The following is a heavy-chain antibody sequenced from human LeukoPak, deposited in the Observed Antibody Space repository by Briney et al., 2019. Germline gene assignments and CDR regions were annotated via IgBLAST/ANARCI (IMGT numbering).Heavy chain of an antibody. Sequence: ASVKVSCKASGGTFSSYAISWVRQAPGQGLEWMGGIIPIFGTANYAQKFQARVTITADKSTSTAYMELSSLRSEDTAVYYCARDRAYYYGSGSYQAFDYWGQGTLVTVSS. CDR2: IIPIFGTA. CDR1: GGTFSSYA. J-gene: IGHJ4*02. CDR3: ARDRAYYYGSGSYQAFDY. V-gene: IGHV1-69*06. D-gene: IGHD3-10*01.